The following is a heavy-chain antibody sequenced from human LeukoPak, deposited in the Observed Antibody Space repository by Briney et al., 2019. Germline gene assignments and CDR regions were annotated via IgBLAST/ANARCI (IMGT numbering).Heavy chain of an antibody. CDR1: GFTFSGSA. CDR2: IRSKANSYAT. CDR3: TSLSGSYYESYDAFDI. J-gene: IGHJ3*02. Sequence: GGSLRLSCAASGFTFSGSAMHWVRQASGKGLEWVGRIRSKANSYATAYAASVRGRFTISRDDSKNTAYLQMNSLKTEDTAVYYCTSLSGSYYESYDAFDIWGRGTMVTVSS. D-gene: IGHD1-26*01. V-gene: IGHV3-73*01.